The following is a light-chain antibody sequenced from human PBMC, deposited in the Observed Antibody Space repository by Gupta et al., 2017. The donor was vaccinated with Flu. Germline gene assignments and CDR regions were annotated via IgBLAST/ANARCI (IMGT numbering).Light chain of an antibody. V-gene: IGLV2-8*01. J-gene: IGLJ3*02. Sequence: QPALTHPPSAPGSPEQSVTISCTGTSSDVGGYNYVSWYQQHPGKAPKLMIYEVSKRPAGVPDRFSGSKSGNTASLTVSGLQAEDEADYYCSSYAGSNNLVFGGGTKLTVL. CDR3: SSYAGSNNLV. CDR1: SSDVGGYNY. CDR2: EVS.